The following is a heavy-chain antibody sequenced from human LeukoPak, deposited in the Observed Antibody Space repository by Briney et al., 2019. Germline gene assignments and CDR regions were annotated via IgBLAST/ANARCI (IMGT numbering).Heavy chain of an antibody. CDR3: ARDAQITIFGVNWFDP. CDR2: ISSSSSNI. CDR1: GFTFSSYS. V-gene: IGHV3-21*05. Sequence: GGSLRLSCAASGFTFSSYSMNWVRQAPGKGLEWVSYISSSSSNIYYADSVKGRFTISRDNAKNSLYLQMNSLRAEDTAVYYCARDAQITIFGVNWFDPWGQGTLVTVSS. J-gene: IGHJ5*02. D-gene: IGHD3-3*01.